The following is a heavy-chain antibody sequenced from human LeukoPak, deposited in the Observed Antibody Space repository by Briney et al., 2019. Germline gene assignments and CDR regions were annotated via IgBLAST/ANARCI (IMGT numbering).Heavy chain of an antibody. CDR1: GYTFTSYY. CDR2: INPSGGST. CDR3: ARERGGRAFDI. Sequence: ASVKVSCKASGYTFTSYYMHWVRQAPGQGLEWMGIINPSGGSTSYAQKFQGRVTMTRDMSTSTVYMELSRLRSDDTAVYYCARERGGRAFDIWGQGTMVTVSS. D-gene: IGHD2-15*01. V-gene: IGHV1-46*01. J-gene: IGHJ3*02.